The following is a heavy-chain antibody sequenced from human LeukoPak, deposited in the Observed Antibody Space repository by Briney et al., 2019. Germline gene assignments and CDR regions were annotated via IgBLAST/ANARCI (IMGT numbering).Heavy chain of an antibody. V-gene: IGHV3-23*01. D-gene: IGHD2-21*02. J-gene: IGHJ6*02. CDR1: GFTFNNYA. Sequence: GGSLRLSCAASGFTFNNYAMSWVRQAPGKGLEWVAAVCGSGGRTYYADSVKGRFTISRDNSKNTLSLQMNSLRDEDTATYYCAKEVYCGRDCYNPGYGVDVWGQGTTVTVSS. CDR3: AKEVYCGRDCYNPGYGVDV. CDR2: VCGSGGRT.